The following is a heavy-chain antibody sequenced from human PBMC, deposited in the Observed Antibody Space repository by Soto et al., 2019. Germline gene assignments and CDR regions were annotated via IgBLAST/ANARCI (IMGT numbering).Heavy chain of an antibody. CDR2: VSSSADAT. CDR3: AKSYFFSWYDS. CDR1: GFIFSSYD. Sequence: EVQLLESGGGWVQPGGSLRLSCAASGFIFSSYDMAWVRQAPGKGLEWVSTVSSSADATQYADSVKGRFTISRDNSKNTLYLEVNNLGDEDTATSYCAKSYFFSWYDSWGQGTLVTVSS. V-gene: IGHV3-23*01. J-gene: IGHJ5*01. D-gene: IGHD3-10*01.